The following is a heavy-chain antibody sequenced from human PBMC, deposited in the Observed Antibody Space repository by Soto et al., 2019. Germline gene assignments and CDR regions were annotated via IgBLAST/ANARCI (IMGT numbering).Heavy chain of an antibody. D-gene: IGHD1-26*01. J-gene: IGHJ6*03. CDR2: IWYDGSNK. V-gene: IGHV3-33*01. Sequence: QVQLVESGGGVVQPGRSLRLSCAASGFTFSSYGMHWVRQAPGKGLEWVAVIWYDGSNKYYADSVKGRFTISRDNSKNTLYLQMNSLRAEDTAVYYCARDAKTYYLQGGSYYYDYYMDVWGKGTTVTVSS. CDR3: ARDAKTYYLQGGSYYYDYYMDV. CDR1: GFTFSSYG.